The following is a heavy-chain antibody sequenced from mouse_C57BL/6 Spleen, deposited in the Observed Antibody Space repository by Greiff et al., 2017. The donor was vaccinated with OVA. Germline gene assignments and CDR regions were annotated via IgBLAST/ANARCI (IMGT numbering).Heavy chain of an antibody. CDR3: AREGAQATYAMDY. Sequence: VQLQQPGAELVKPGASVKMSCKASGYTFTSYWITWVKQRPGQGLEWIGDIYPGSGSTTYNEKFKSKATLTVDTSSSTAYMQLSSLTSEDSAVYYCAREGAQATYAMDYWGQGTSVTVSS. CDR2: IYPGSGST. CDR1: GYTFTSYW. J-gene: IGHJ4*01. D-gene: IGHD3-2*02. V-gene: IGHV1-55*01.